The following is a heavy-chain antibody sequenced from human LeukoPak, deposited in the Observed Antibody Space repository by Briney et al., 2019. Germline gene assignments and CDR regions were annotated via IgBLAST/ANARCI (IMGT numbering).Heavy chain of an antibody. V-gene: IGHV3-23*01. Sequence: GGSLRLSCAASGFTFSNYAMSWVRQAPGKGLEWVSGISGSAGSTYYADSAKGRFTISRDNSKNTLYLQINSLRAEDTAVYYCAKNFGQYDNWGQGTLVTVSS. CDR2: ISGSAGST. J-gene: IGHJ4*02. CDR1: GFTFSNYA. CDR3: AKNFGQYDN. D-gene: IGHD3-10*01.